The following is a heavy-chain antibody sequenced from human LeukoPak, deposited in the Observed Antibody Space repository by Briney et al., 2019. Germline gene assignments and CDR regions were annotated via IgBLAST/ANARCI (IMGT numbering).Heavy chain of an antibody. Sequence: SETLSLTCAVYGGSFSGYYWSWIRQPPGKGLEWIGEINHSGSTNYNPSLKSRVTISVDTSKNQFSLKLSSVTAADTAVYYCARGGSHVLWFGESLNLDYWGQGTLVTVSS. CDR1: GGSFSGYY. CDR2: INHSGST. V-gene: IGHV4-34*01. J-gene: IGHJ4*02. CDR3: ARGGSHVLWFGESLNLDY. D-gene: IGHD3-10*01.